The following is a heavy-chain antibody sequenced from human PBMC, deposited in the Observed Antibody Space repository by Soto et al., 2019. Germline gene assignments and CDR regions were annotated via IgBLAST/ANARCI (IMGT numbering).Heavy chain of an antibody. CDR3: AKESGNHGMDV. CDR2: VSYDGRNK. V-gene: IGHV3-30*18. CDR1: VFNFSSDG. J-gene: IGHJ6*02. D-gene: IGHD6-25*01. Sequence: GWSRRLSWAASVFNFSSDGMPWVRQSPGKGREWVAVVSYDGRNKYYADSVKGRFTISRDNSKNTLYLQMHSLRAEDTAVYYCAKESGNHGMDVWGQGTTVTVS.